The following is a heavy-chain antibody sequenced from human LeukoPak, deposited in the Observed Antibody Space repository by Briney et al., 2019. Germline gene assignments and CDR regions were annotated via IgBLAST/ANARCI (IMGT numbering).Heavy chain of an antibody. J-gene: IGHJ4*02. CDR3: ARLAAAH. CDR2: INHSGST. CDR1: GGSFSGYY. D-gene: IGHD6-13*01. Sequence: SETLSLTCAVYGGSFSGYYWSWIRKPPGKGLEWIGEINHSGSTNYNPSLKSRVTISVDTSKNQFSLKLSSVTAADTAVYYCARLAAAHWGQGTLVTVSS. V-gene: IGHV4-34*01.